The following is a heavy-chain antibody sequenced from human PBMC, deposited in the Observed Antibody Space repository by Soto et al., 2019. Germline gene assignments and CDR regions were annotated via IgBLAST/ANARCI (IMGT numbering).Heavy chain of an antibody. CDR3: ARSHSFDGSIYHYYFDF. Sequence: SETLSLTCTVSGGSISAYYWSWIRQPPGGTLEWIGYIYASGATTYNPSLESRVTMSVDMPNNEFSLELTSLTAADTAVYYCARSHSFDGSIYHYYFDFWGQGTLVTVSS. D-gene: IGHD3-10*01. CDR1: GGSISAYY. V-gene: IGHV4-59*01. CDR2: IYASGAT. J-gene: IGHJ4*02.